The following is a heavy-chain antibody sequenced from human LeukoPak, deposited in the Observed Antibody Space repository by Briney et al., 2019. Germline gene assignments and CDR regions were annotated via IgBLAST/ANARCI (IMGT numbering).Heavy chain of an antibody. V-gene: IGHV3-74*01. J-gene: IGHJ4*02. CDR2: IKNDGSVT. Sequence: GGSLRLSCAASGFTFSSYWMQWVRQAPGKGLVWVSRIKNDGSVTNYADSVKGRYTISRDNSKNTLYLQMNSLRAEDTAVYYCAKDGNVAAAGDFDYWGQGTLVTVSS. CDR1: GFTFSSYW. CDR3: AKDGNVAAAGDFDY. D-gene: IGHD6-13*01.